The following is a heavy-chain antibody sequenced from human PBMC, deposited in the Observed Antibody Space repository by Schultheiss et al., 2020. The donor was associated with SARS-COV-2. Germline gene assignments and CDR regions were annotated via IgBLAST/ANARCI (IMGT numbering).Heavy chain of an antibody. CDR3: GREGTWSYGLDV. CDR2: ISWNSGSI. V-gene: IGHV3-9*01. CDR1: GFTFDDYA. D-gene: IGHD1-1*01. Sequence: SLKISCAASGFTFDDYAMHWVRQAPGKGLEWVSGISWNSGSIGYADSVKGRFTISRDNAKNSLYLQMNSLRAEDTAVYFCGREGTWSYGLDVWGQGTTVTVSS. J-gene: IGHJ6*02.